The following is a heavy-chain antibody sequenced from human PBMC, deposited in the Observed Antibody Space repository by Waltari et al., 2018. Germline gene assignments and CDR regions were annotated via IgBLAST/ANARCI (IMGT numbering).Heavy chain of an antibody. Sequence: GWFRHPPGQGLECIGTISYNGATYTSPSLESRLTMSRDTSKNQLSLTLGSVTATDTSVYFCATYIGASIGTAAFDVWGQGTMVTVSS. CDR3: ATYIGASIGTAAFDV. J-gene: IGHJ3*01. D-gene: IGHD5-12*01. CDR2: ISYNGAT. V-gene: IGHV4-39*01.